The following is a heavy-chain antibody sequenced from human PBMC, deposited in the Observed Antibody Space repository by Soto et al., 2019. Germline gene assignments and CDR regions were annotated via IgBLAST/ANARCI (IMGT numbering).Heavy chain of an antibody. V-gene: IGHV4-59*01. J-gene: IGHJ1*01. CDR1: GGSISSYY. D-gene: IGHD1-26*01. Sequence: QVQLQESGPGLVKPSETLSLTCTVSGGSISSYYWSWIRQPPGKGLEWIGYIYYSGSTNYNPSLKSRVTISVDTSKNQFSLKLSSVTAADTAVYYCARDIDEGGALGVYFQHWGQGTLVTVSS. CDR3: ARDIDEGGALGVYFQH. CDR2: IYYSGST.